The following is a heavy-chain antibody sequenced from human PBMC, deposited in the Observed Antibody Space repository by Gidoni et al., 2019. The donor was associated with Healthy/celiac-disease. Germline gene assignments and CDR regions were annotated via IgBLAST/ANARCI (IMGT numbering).Heavy chain of an antibody. CDR1: GFPFGDYA. CDR3: TTNVVVPAAILDYYYYYMDV. D-gene: IGHD2-2*01. V-gene: IGHV3-49*04. CDR2: IRSKAYGGTT. J-gene: IGHJ6*03. Sequence: EVQLVESGGGLVQPGRSLRLSCTASGFPFGDYAMSWVRQAPGKGLEWVGFIRSKAYGGTTEYAASVKGRFTISRDDSKSIAYLQMNSLKTEDTAVYYCTTNVVVPAAILDYYYYYMDVWGKGTTVTVSS.